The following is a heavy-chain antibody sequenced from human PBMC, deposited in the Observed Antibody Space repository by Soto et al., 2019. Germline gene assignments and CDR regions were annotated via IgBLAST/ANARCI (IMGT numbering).Heavy chain of an antibody. CDR1: GYTFTSYG. CDR3: ARDLGYCSCGSCRTAHDSSDS. CDR2: ISAYNGNT. V-gene: IGHV1-18*01. D-gene: IGHD2-15*01. Sequence: ASVKVSCKASGYTFTSYGISWVRQAPGQGLEWMGWISAYNGNTNYAQKLQGRVTMTTDTSTSTAYMELRSLRSDDTAVYYCARDLGYCSCGSCRTAHDSSDSWGKETRVTVAS. J-gene: IGHJ3*02.